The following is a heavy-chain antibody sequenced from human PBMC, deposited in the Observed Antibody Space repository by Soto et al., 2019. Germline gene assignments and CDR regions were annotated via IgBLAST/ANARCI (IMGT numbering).Heavy chain of an antibody. Sequence: SETLSLTCTVSGGSISSYYWSWIRQPPGKGLEWIGYIYYSGSTNYNPSLKSRVTISVDTSKNQFSLKLSSVTAADTAVYYCARVLYGDLAAFDIWGHGTMVTVSS. J-gene: IGHJ3*02. D-gene: IGHD4-17*01. CDR1: GGSISSYY. V-gene: IGHV4-59*01. CDR2: IYYSGST. CDR3: ARVLYGDLAAFDI.